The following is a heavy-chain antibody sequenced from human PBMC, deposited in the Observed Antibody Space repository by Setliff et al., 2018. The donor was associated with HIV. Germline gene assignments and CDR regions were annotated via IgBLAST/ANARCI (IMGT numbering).Heavy chain of an antibody. Sequence: SETLSLTCNVSGGSISNYYWSWIRRPPGKGLEWIGYIYYSGSTNYNPSLKSRVTMSVDTSKNQFSLKLNSVTAADTAVYYCARKVPSNAFDLWGHGTMVTVSS. V-gene: IGHV4-59*01. J-gene: IGHJ3*01. CDR3: ARKVPSNAFDL. CDR2: IYYSGST. D-gene: IGHD2-2*01. CDR1: GGSISNYY.